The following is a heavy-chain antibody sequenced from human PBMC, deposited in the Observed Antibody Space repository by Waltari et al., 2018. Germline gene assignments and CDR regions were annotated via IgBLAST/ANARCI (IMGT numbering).Heavy chain of an antibody. CDR2: ISSSSSTI. Sequence: EVQLVESGGGLVQPGGSLRLSCAASGFTFSSYSMNWVRQAPGKGLEWVSYISSSSSTIYYADSVKGRFTISRDNAKNSLYLQMNSLRAEDTAVYYCARAGLAWYYYYMDVWGKGTTVTISS. J-gene: IGHJ6*03. CDR1: GFTFSSYS. CDR3: ARAGLAWYYYYMDV. V-gene: IGHV3-48*04.